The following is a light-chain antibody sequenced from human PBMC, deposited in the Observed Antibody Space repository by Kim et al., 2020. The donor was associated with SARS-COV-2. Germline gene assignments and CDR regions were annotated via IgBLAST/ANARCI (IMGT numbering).Light chain of an antibody. J-gene: IGKJ2*01. CDR2: LGS. Sequence: ERASISCRASQSLLHSNGYNYLDCFLQKPWHSPQPLIYLGSNRACGVPDRFSGGVSGTDFTLKISRVESEDVGVYYCMQALQTPYTFGQGTKLEI. CDR1: QSLLHSNGYNY. V-gene: IGKV2-28*01. CDR3: MQALQTPYT.